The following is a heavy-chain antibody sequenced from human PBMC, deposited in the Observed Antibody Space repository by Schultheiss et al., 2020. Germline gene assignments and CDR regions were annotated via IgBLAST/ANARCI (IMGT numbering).Heavy chain of an antibody. CDR3: ARAYVLLWFRESNYGMDV. CDR2: IYSGGST. CDR1: GFTVSSNY. D-gene: IGHD3-10*01. V-gene: IGHV3-53*01. Sequence: GGSLRLSCAASGFTVSSNYMSWVRQAPGKGLEWVSVIYSGGSTYYADSVKGRFTISRDNAKNSLYLQMNSLRAEDTAVYYCARAYVLLWFRESNYGMDVWGKGTTVTVSS. J-gene: IGHJ6*04.